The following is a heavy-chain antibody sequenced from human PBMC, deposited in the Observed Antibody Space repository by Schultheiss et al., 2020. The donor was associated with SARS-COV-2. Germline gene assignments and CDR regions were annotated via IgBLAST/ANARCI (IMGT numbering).Heavy chain of an antibody. Sequence: GGSLRLSCAASGFTFSSYAMSWVRQAPGKGLEYVSAISSNGGSTYYADSVKGRFTISRDNSKNTLYLQMNSLRAEDTAVYYCARDETDYSNAGYYYYGMDVWGQGTTVTVSS. J-gene: IGHJ6*02. CDR1: GFTFSSYA. CDR3: ARDETDYSNAGYYYYGMDV. V-gene: IGHV3-64*04. D-gene: IGHD4-11*01. CDR2: ISSNGGST.